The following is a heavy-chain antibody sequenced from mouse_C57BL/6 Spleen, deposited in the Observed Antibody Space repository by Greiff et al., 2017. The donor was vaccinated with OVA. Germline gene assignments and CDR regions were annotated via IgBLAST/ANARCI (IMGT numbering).Heavy chain of an antibody. J-gene: IGHJ4*01. V-gene: IGHV14-3*01. CDR1: GFTIKNTY. CDR2: IDPAIGNT. Sequence: EVKLHQSVAELVRPGASVKLSCTASGFTIKNTYMHWVNQRPEQGLEWIGRIDPAIGNTKYAQKFQGKATITAETSSNTAYLQLSSLTSEDTAVYYCARGTRMGGRDYWGQGTSVTVS. D-gene: IGHD2-3*01. CDR3: ARGTRMGGRDY.